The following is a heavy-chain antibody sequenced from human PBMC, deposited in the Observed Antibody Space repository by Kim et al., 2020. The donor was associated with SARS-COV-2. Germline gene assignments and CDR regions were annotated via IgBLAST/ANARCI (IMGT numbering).Heavy chain of an antibody. J-gene: IGHJ6*01. D-gene: IGHD6-19*01. Sequence: SETLSLTCTVSGGSISSYYWSWIRQPPGKGLEWIGYIYYSGSTNYNPSLKSRVTISVDTSKNQFSLKLSSVTAADTAVYYCAGSIAVAGTAYYYYYGMDV. CDR2: IYYSGST. CDR1: GGSISSYY. CDR3: AGSIAVAGTAYYYYYGMDV. V-gene: IGHV4-59*01.